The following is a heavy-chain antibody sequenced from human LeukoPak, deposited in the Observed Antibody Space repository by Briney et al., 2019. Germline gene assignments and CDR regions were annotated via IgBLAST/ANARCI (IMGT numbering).Heavy chain of an antibody. CDR1: GYTFTSYD. Sequence: ASVKVSCKASGYTFTSYDINWVRQATGQGLEWVGWMNPNSGNTGYAQKFQGRVTMTRNTSISTAYMELSSLRSEDTAVYYCARSRTIFGVVIIAYYGMDVWGQGTTVTVSS. D-gene: IGHD3-3*01. CDR2: MNPNSGNT. J-gene: IGHJ6*02. CDR3: ARSRTIFGVVIIAYYGMDV. V-gene: IGHV1-8*01.